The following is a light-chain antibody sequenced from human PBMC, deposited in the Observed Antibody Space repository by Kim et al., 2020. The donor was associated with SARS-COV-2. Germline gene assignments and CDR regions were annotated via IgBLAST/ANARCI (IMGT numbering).Light chain of an antibody. J-gene: IGLJ2*01. CDR1: SLRSYY. CDR2: GKN. V-gene: IGLV3-19*01. CDR3: NSRGSNDNVL. Sequence: SSELTQDPAVSVALGQTVRITCQGDSLRSYYATWYQQKPGQAPLVVIYGKNNRPSGIPDRFSGSSSGDTASLTITGPQAGDEADYYCNSRGSNDNVLFGGGTQLTVL.